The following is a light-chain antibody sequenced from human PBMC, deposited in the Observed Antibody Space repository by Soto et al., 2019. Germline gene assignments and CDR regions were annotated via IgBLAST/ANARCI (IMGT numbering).Light chain of an antibody. CDR2: GAS. CDR3: QQYHNWPLT. CDR1: QSVSSN. Sequence: EIVMTQSPATLSVSPGERATLSCRASQSVSSNLAWYQQKPGQAPRLLMYGASTRATGIPARFSGSGSATEFTLTISSLQSEDFADYYCQQYHNWPLTFGQGTKVEIK. V-gene: IGKV3-15*01. J-gene: IGKJ1*01.